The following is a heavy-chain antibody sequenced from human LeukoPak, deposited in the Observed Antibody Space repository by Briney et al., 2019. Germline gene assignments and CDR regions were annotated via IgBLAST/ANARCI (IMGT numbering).Heavy chain of an antibody. CDR3: ARGRGWVDH. CDR2: IHEDGSVT. Sequence: WGSLRLSCAASGFTFTAYAMSWFRQTPGKGLEWVANIHEDGSVTNYVDSVKGRFTISRDNARNSVYLQLNSLRAEDTALYYCARGRGWVDHWGQGTLVTVSS. V-gene: IGHV3-7*01. J-gene: IGHJ4*02. CDR1: GFTFTAYA. D-gene: IGHD3-16*01.